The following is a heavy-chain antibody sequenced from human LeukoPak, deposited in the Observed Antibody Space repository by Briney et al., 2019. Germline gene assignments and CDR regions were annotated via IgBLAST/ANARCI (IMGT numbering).Heavy chain of an antibody. CDR3: AKDRLRGSTTYTRFDY. D-gene: IGHD2-2*01. J-gene: IGHJ4*02. CDR2: IYSGGST. V-gene: IGHV3-53*04. CDR1: GFTVSSNY. Sequence: GGSLRLSCAVSGFTVSSNYMSWVRQPPGKGLEWVSVIYSGGSTYYADSVKGRFTISRHDSRDTLYLQMNSLRAEDTAVYYCAKDRLRGSTTYTRFDYWGQGTLVTVSS.